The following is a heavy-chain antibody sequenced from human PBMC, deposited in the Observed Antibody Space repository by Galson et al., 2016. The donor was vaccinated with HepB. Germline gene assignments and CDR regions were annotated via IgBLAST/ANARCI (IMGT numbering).Heavy chain of an antibody. CDR3: ALPGSGRGRHDAFDI. CDR1: GHSFTTYY. D-gene: IGHD1-26*01. V-gene: IGHV1-46*01. J-gene: IGHJ3*02. Sequence: SVKVSCKASGHSFTTYYIHWLRQAPGQGREWMGIMFPSGCSPIYAQHFQGRVTMPRDTSPSTVYMELRSLRSEDTAVYYCALPGSGRGRHDAFDIWGQGTMVTVSS. CDR2: MFPSGCSP.